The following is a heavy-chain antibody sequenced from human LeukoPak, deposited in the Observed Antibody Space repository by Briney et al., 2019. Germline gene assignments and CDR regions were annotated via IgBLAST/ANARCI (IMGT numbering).Heavy chain of an antibody. CDR1: GFTFSSYW. V-gene: IGHV3-7*01. D-gene: IGHD6-19*01. CDR3: AREIAVAGAQFDP. CDR2: IKQDGSEK. J-gene: IGHJ5*02. Sequence: PGGSLRLSCAASGFTFSSYWMSWVRQAPGKGLEWVANIKQDGSEKYYVDSVKGRFTISRDNAKNTLYLQMNSLRAEDTAVYYCAREIAVAGAQFDPWGQGTLVTVSS.